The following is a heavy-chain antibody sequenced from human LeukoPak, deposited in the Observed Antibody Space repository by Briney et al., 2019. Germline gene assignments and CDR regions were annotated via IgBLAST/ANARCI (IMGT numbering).Heavy chain of an antibody. CDR3: ASFNYYGSGSYRDY. D-gene: IGHD3-10*01. J-gene: IGHJ4*02. Sequence: SETLSLTCTVSGGSISSSSYYWGWIRQPPGKGLEWIGSIYYSGSTYYNPSLKSRVTISVDTSKNQFSLKLSSVTAADPAVYYCASFNYYGSGSYRDYWGQGTLVTVSS. CDR2: IYYSGST. CDR1: GGSISSSSYY. V-gene: IGHV4-39*01.